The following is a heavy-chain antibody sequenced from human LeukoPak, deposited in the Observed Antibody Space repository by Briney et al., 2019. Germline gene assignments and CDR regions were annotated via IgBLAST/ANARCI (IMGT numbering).Heavy chain of an antibody. Sequence: GRSLRLSCAGSGFTFSSYAMHWVRQAPGKGLEWVAVISYDGSNKYYADSVKGRFTISRDNSKNTLYLQMNSLRAEDTAVYYCARDRTIQWLDDAFDIWGQGTMVTVSS. J-gene: IGHJ3*02. CDR1: GFTFSSYA. CDR2: ISYDGSNK. CDR3: ARDRTIQWLDDAFDI. D-gene: IGHD3-22*01. V-gene: IGHV3-30-3*01.